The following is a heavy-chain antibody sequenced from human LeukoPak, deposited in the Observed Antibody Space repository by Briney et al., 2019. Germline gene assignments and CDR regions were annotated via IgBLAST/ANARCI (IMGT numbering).Heavy chain of an antibody. D-gene: IGHD1-26*01. J-gene: IGHJ6*03. Sequence: GGSLRLSCAASGFTFSSYWMHWVRQAPGKGLVWVSRINSDGSSTSYADSVKGRFTISRDNAKNSLYLQMNSLRAEDTAVYYCARATTGYYYYYMDVWGKGTTVTVSS. V-gene: IGHV3-74*01. CDR1: GFTFSSYW. CDR2: INSDGSST. CDR3: ARATTGYYYYYMDV.